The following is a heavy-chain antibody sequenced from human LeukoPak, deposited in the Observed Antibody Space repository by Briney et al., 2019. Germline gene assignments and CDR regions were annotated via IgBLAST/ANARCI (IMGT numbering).Heavy chain of an antibody. CDR3: AADHLNILTSSTPGGFDP. CDR1: GFNFSSYG. Sequence: GGSLRLSCAASGFNFSSYGMHWVRQAPGKGLEWVAVISYDANHKYYADSVKGRFTISRDNSKDTLYLQMNSLRAEDTAVYYCAADHLNILTSSTPGGFDPWGQGTLVTVSS. V-gene: IGHV3-30*03. D-gene: IGHD3-9*01. J-gene: IGHJ5*02. CDR2: ISYDANHK.